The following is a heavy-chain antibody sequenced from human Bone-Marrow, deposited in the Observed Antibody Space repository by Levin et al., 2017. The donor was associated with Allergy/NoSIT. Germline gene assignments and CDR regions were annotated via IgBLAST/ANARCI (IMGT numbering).Heavy chain of an antibody. Sequence: KISCKASGGTFSSYTISWVRQAPGQGLEWMGRIIPILGIANYAQKFQGRVTITADKSTSTAYMELSSLRSEDTAVYYCARSRDSGSYNHDYWGQGTLVTVSS. D-gene: IGHD1-26*01. CDR1: GGTFSSYT. CDR3: ARSRDSGSYNHDY. CDR2: IIPILGIA. V-gene: IGHV1-69*02. J-gene: IGHJ4*02.